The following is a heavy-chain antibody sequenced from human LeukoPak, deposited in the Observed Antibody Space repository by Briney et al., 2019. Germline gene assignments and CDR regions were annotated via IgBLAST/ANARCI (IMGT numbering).Heavy chain of an antibody. CDR1: GFTVSSNH. Sequence: PGGSLRLSCAASGFTVSSNHMSWVRQAPGKGLEWVSLLYSGGSTYYADSVKGRFTISRDNSKNTLYLQMNSLRAEDTAVYYCARGAGYNYPYYFDYWGQGTLVTVSS. D-gene: IGHD5-24*01. V-gene: IGHV3-53*01. J-gene: IGHJ4*02. CDR3: ARGAGYNYPYYFDY. CDR2: LYSGGST.